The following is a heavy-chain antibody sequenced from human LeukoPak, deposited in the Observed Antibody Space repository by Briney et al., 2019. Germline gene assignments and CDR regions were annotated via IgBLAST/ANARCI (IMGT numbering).Heavy chain of an antibody. D-gene: IGHD6-6*01. J-gene: IGHJ6*03. Sequence: GGSLRLSCAASGFTFSSYAMSWVRQAPGKGLEWVSAISGSGGSTYYADSVKGRFTISRDNSKNTLYLQMNSLRAEDTAVYYCTKGSSSSLRFVGYYYYYMDVWGKGTTVTVSS. V-gene: IGHV3-23*01. CDR2: ISGSGGST. CDR1: GFTFSSYA. CDR3: TKGSSSSLRFVGYYYYYMDV.